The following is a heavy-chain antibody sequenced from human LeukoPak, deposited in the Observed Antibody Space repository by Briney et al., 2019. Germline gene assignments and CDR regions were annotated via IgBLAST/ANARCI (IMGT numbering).Heavy chain of an antibody. CDR3: ARAPYTSSWFDH. CDR2: IWYNGGNT. Sequence: GGSLRLSCAASGFTFSNYAMHWVRQAPGKGLEWVAFIWYNGGNTYYADSVKGRFTISRDNSKNTLSLQMNSLRAEDTAVYYCARAPYTSSWFDHWGQGTLVTVAS. J-gene: IGHJ5*02. V-gene: IGHV3-33*01. D-gene: IGHD6-13*01. CDR1: GFTFSNYA.